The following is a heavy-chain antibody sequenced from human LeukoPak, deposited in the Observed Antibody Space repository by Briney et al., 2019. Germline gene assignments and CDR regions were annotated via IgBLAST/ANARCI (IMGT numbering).Heavy chain of an antibody. V-gene: IGHV1-2*02. D-gene: IGHD3-10*01. Sequence: ASVKVSCKASGYTFTGYYMHWVRQAPGQGLEWMGWINPNSGGTNYAQKFQGRVTMTRDTSISTAYMELSRLRSDDTAVYYCARGGDYYGSGSYPSHYWGQGTLVTVSP. CDR3: ARGGDYYGSGSYPSHY. CDR2: INPNSGGT. J-gene: IGHJ4*02. CDR1: GYTFTGYY.